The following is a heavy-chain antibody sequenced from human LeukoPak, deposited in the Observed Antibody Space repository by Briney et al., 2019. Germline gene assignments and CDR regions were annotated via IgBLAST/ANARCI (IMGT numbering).Heavy chain of an antibody. V-gene: IGHV3-21*01. Sequence: GGSLRLSCAASGFTFSSYSMTWVRQAPGKGLEWVSSISSSSSYIYYADSVKGRFTISRDNAKNSLYLQMNSLRAEDTAVYYCARGSLRFLEWLLSGIDYWGQGTPVTVSS. CDR1: GFTFSSYS. J-gene: IGHJ4*02. CDR2: ISSSSSYI. CDR3: ARGSLRFLEWLLSGIDY. D-gene: IGHD3-3*01.